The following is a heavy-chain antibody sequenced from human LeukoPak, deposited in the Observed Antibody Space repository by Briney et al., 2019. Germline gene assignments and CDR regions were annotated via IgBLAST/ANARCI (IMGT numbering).Heavy chain of an antibody. CDR2: INHSGST. CDR1: GGSFSGYY. Sequence: SETLSLTCAVYGGSFSGYYWSWIRQPPGKGLEWIGEINHSGSTNYNPSLKSRVTISVDTSKNQFSLKLSSVTAADTAVYYCARAHLSHYYDSSGYYYGSWFDPWGQGTLVTVSS. V-gene: IGHV4-34*01. D-gene: IGHD3-22*01. J-gene: IGHJ5*02. CDR3: ARAHLSHYYDSSGYYYGSWFDP.